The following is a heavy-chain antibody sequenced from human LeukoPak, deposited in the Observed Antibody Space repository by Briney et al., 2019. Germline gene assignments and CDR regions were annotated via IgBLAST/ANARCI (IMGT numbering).Heavy chain of an antibody. CDR2: ISNDGSRK. D-gene: IGHD1-26*01. J-gene: IGHJ4*02. CDR1: GFTLSSSA. CDR3: ARDQRSGTYSGSFDY. V-gene: IGHV3-30-3*01. Sequence: GGSLRLSCAASGFTLSSSAMHWVRQAPGKGLEWVAVISNDGSRKYYAESVKGRFTISRDSSKNTVFLEMNSLRFEDTAVYYCARDQRSGTYSGSFDYWGQGTLVTVSS.